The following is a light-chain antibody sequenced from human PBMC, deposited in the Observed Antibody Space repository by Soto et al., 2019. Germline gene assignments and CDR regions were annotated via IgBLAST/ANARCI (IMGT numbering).Light chain of an antibody. CDR1: QSVSSN. J-gene: IGKJ1*01. Sequence: EIVVTQSPATLSVSAGERATLSCRASQSVSSNLAWYQQKPGQAPRLLIYGASTRAAGIPARFSGSGSGTEFTLTISSLQPEDFAVYYCQQYNNWPPPFGQGTKVE. CDR2: GAS. CDR3: QQYNNWPPP. V-gene: IGKV3-15*01.